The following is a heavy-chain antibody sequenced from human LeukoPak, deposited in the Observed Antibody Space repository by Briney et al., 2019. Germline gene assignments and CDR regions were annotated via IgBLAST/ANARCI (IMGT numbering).Heavy chain of an antibody. Sequence: SGGSLRLSCAASGFTFGSYAMHWVRQAPGKGLEWVSCISSGGTYIYNADSVKGRFTISRDNAKNSLYLQMNNLRAEDTAVYYCAREEDSSTIRSSHGMDVWGQGTTVTVSS. CDR1: GFTFGSYA. D-gene: IGHD6-6*01. CDR3: AREEDSSTIRSSHGMDV. J-gene: IGHJ6*02. CDR2: ISSGGTYI. V-gene: IGHV3-21*01.